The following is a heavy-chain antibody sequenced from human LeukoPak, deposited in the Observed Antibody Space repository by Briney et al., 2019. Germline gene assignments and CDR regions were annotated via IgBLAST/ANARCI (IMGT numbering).Heavy chain of an antibody. CDR1: GDSVSSNSAA. CDR3: ARGGCSSSSCYNYYHGLDV. V-gene: IGHV6-1*01. Sequence: SQTLSLTCAISGDSVSSNSAAWNWIRQSPSSGLEWLGRTYYRSKWYNDYAVSVKSRITVNPDTSKNQFSLQLSSVTAADTAVYSCARGGCSSSSCYNYYHGLDVWGQGTRVTVSS. CDR2: TYYRSKWYN. J-gene: IGHJ6*02. D-gene: IGHD2-2*02.